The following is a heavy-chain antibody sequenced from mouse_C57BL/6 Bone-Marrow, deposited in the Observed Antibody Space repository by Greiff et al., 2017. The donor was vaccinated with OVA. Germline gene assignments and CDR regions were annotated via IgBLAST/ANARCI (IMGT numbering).Heavy chain of an antibody. V-gene: IGHV1-64*01. CDR1: GYTFTSYW. Sequence: QVQLQQPGAELVKPGASVKLSCKASGYTFTSYWMHWVKQRPGQGLEWIGMIHPNSGSTNYNEKFKSKATLTVDKSSSTAYMQLSSLTSEDSAVYYCARDAQEYKSNSRYWYFEVWGTGTTVTVSS. CDR3: ARDAQEYKSNSRYWYFEV. D-gene: IGHD2-5*01. J-gene: IGHJ1*03. CDR2: IHPNSGST.